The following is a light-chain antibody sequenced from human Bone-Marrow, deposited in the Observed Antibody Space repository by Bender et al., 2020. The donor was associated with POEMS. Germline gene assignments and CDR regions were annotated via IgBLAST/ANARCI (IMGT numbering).Light chain of an antibody. Sequence: QPVLTQSSSASASLGSSVKLTCTLSSGHSSYIIAWHQLQPGKAPRYLMKLEGSGSCDKGGAVPDRLSGSSSGAARYLTISNLQTEDEADYYCETWDSNTRMFGGGTKLTVL. CDR2: LEGSGSC. CDR1: SGHSSYI. V-gene: IGLV4-60*03. CDR3: ETWDSNTRM. J-gene: IGLJ3*02.